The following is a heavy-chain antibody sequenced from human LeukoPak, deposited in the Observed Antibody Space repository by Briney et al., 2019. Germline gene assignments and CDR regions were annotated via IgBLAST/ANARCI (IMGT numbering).Heavy chain of an antibody. CDR1: GGSFSGYY. Sequence: SETLSLTCAVYGGSFSGYYWSWIRQPPGKGLEWIGEINHSGSTNYNPSLKSRVTISVDTSKNQFSLKLSSVTAADTAVYYCARSVSGQPDVYWGQGTLVTVSS. CDR3: ARSVSGQPDVY. CDR2: INHSGST. D-gene: IGHD1-14*01. J-gene: IGHJ4*02. V-gene: IGHV4-34*01.